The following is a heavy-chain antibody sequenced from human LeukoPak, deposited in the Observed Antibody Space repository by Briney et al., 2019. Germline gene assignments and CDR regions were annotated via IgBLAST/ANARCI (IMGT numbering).Heavy chain of an antibody. CDR1: GFTFSSYS. CDR3: ARARYYYGSGQFDY. Sequence: GGSLRLSCAASGFTFSSYSMNWVRQAPGKGLEWVSSISSSSSYIYYADSVKGRFTISRDNAKNSLYLQMNSLRVEDTAVYYCARARYYYGSGQFDYWGQGTLVTVSS. V-gene: IGHV3-21*01. J-gene: IGHJ4*02. CDR2: ISSSSSYI. D-gene: IGHD3-10*01.